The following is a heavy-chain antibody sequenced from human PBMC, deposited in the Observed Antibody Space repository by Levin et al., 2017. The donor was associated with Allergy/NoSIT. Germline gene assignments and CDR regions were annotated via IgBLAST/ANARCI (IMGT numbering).Heavy chain of an antibody. CDR3: ARDHSAYCSGGCLGY. J-gene: IGHJ4*02. CDR1: GFTFSSYG. Sequence: GGSLRLSCAASGFTFSSYGMHWVRQAPGKGLEWVAVIWYDGSNKYYADSVKGRFTISRDNSKNTLYLQMNSLRAEDTAVYYCARDHSAYCSGGCLGYWGQGTLVTVSS. D-gene: IGHD2-21*02. V-gene: IGHV3-33*01. CDR2: IWYDGSNK.